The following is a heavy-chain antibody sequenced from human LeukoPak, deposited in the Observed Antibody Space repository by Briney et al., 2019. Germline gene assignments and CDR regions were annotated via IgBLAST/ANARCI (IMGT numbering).Heavy chain of an antibody. CDR2: IYSGGST. Sequence: PGGSLRLSCAASGFTVSSNYMSWVRQAPGKGLEWVSVIYSGGSTYYADSVKGRFTISRDNSKNTLYHQMNSLRAEDTAVYYCASRPRRGEQLVGYWGQGTLVTVSS. J-gene: IGHJ4*02. CDR3: ASRPRRGEQLVGY. D-gene: IGHD6-6*01. V-gene: IGHV3-53*01. CDR1: GFTVSSNY.